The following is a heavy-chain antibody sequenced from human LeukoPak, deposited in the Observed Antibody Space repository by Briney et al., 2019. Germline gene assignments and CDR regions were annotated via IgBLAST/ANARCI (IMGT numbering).Heavy chain of an antibody. Sequence: GGSLRLSCAASGFTFSSYGMHWVRQAPGKGLEWVAVISYDGSNKYYADSVKGRFTIPRDNSKNTLYLQMNSLRAEDTAVYYCAKEEGYSSSWYPFDYWGQGTLVTVSS. J-gene: IGHJ4*02. D-gene: IGHD6-13*01. CDR2: ISYDGSNK. CDR3: AKEEGYSSSWYPFDY. V-gene: IGHV3-30*18. CDR1: GFTFSSYG.